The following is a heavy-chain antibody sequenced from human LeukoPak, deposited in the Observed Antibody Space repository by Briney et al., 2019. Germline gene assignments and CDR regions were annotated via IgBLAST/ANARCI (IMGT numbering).Heavy chain of an antibody. CDR2: INPSGGST. J-gene: IGHJ4*02. Sequence: ASVKVSCKASGYTFSSYYIHWMRQAPGQGLEWMGIINPSGGSTSYAQKFQGRVTMTRDTSTSTVYMELRSLISDGTAVYYCGRVRYYDYVWGTYPLDYWGQGTLVTVSS. V-gene: IGHV1-46*01. D-gene: IGHD3-16*02. CDR1: GYTFSSYY. CDR3: GRVRYYDYVWGTYPLDY.